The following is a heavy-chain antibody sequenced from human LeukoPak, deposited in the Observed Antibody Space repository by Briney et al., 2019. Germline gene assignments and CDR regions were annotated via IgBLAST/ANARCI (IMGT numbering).Heavy chain of an antibody. Sequence: GGSLRLSCAASGFTFDDCAMHWVRQAPGKGLEWVSGISWNSGDIGYADSVKGRFTISRDNAKNSLYLQMNSLRTEDTALYYCVKVAGCSYGYFDYWGQGTLVTVPS. V-gene: IGHV3-9*01. D-gene: IGHD5-18*01. J-gene: IGHJ4*02. CDR2: ISWNSGDI. CDR3: VKVAGCSYGYFDY. CDR1: GFTFDDCA.